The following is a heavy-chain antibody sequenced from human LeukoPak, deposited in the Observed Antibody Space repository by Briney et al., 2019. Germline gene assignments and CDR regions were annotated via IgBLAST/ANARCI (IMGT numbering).Heavy chain of an antibody. CDR1: GYTFTSYD. D-gene: IGHD5-12*01. CDR3: ARGRFSGYVDY. V-gene: IGHV1-8*03. Sequence: GASVKVSCKASGYTFTSYDINWVRQATGQGLEWMGWMSPNSGNTGYAQKFQGRVTITRNTSISTVYMDLSSLRSEDTAVYYCARGRFSGYVDYWGQGTLVTVSS. CDR2: MSPNSGNT. J-gene: IGHJ4*02.